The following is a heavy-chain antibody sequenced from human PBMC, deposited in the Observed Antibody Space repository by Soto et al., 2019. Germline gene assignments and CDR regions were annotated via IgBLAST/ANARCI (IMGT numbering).Heavy chain of an antibody. CDR1: GGSFSGYY. D-gene: IGHD3-3*01. CDR3: ARGGYDFWSGYYAYYFDY. Sequence: PSETLSLTCAVYGGSFSGYYLSWIRQPPGKGLEWIGEINHSGSTNYNPSLKSRVTISVDTSKNQFSLKLSSVTAADTAVYYCARGGYDFWSGYYAYYFDYWGQGTLVTVSS. J-gene: IGHJ4*02. V-gene: IGHV4-34*01. CDR2: INHSGST.